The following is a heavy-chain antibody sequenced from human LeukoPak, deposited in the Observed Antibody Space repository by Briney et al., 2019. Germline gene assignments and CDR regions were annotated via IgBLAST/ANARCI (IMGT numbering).Heavy chain of an antibody. Sequence: SETLSLTCTVSGGSISSYYCSWIQQPPGKGLEWIGYIYHSGSTNYNPSLKSRVTISVDTSKNQFSLKLSSVTAADTAVYYCARLHYDSSGYYYFDYWGQGTLVTVSS. D-gene: IGHD3-22*01. CDR3: ARLHYDSSGYYYFDY. CDR2: IYHSGST. V-gene: IGHV4-59*01. J-gene: IGHJ4*02. CDR1: GGSISSYY.